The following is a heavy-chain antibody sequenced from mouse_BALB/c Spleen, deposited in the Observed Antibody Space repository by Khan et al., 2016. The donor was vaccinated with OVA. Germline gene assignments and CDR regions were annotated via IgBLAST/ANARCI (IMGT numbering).Heavy chain of an antibody. Sequence: EVKLEVSGPSLVKPSQTLSLTCSVTGGSITSSYWNWIRKFPGNKLEYMGYISYSGSTFYNPSLKSRVSITRDTSKNQYYLHLNSVTTEDTATYYCARSRWGYYVDWGQGTTLIVSS. CDR1: GGSITSSY. CDR2: ISYSGST. J-gene: IGHJ2*01. CDR3: ARSRWGYYVD. V-gene: IGHV3-8*02. D-gene: IGHD2-3*01.